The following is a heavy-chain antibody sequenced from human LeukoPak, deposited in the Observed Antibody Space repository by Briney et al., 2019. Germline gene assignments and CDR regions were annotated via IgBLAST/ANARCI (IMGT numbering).Heavy chain of an antibody. CDR2: INHSGST. J-gene: IGHJ4*02. CDR3: ARTYYDFWSGYDYFDY. CDR1: GGSFSGYY. V-gene: IGHV4-34*01. D-gene: IGHD3-3*01. Sequence: SETLSLTCAVYGGSFSGYYWSWIRQPPGKGLEWIGEINHSGSTNYNPSLKSRVTISVDTSKNQFSLKLSSVTAADTAVYYCARTYYDFWSGYDYFDYWGQGTLVTVSS.